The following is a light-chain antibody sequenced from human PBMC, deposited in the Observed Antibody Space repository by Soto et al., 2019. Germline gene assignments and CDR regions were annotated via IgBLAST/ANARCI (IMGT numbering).Light chain of an antibody. Sequence: QSVLTQPASVSGSPGQSITISCTGTSSDVGGYNHVSWYQIHPGKAPKLIIYEVTSRPSGVSYRFSGSKSGNSASLTISGLQAEDEADCYCSSYASSSSYVFGGGTKV. CDR2: EVT. J-gene: IGLJ1*01. CDR3: SSYASSSSYV. CDR1: SSDVGGYNH. V-gene: IGLV2-14*01.